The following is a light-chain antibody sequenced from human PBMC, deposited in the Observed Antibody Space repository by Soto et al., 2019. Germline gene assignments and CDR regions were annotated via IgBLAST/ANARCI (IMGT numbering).Light chain of an antibody. CDR3: QQYDSWPLT. Sequence: PGARATLSCKTSQSVSTSLAWYQQKPGQAPRLLVHGASTRATGIPDTFSGSGSGTDFTLTISSLQSEDFAIYYCQQYDSWPLTFGGGTKVEIK. V-gene: IGKV3-15*01. J-gene: IGKJ4*01. CDR1: QSVSTS. CDR2: GAS.